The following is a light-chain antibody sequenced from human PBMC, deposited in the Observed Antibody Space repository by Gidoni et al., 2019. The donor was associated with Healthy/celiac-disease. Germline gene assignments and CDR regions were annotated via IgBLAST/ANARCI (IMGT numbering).Light chain of an antibody. CDR1: SSNIGNNY. Sequence: QSVFTQPPSVSAAPAKKVTISCSGSSSNIGNNYVSWYQQLPGTAPKLLIYDNNKRPSGIPDRFSGSKSGTSTTLGITGLQTGDEADYYCGTWDSSLSVVFGGGTKLTVL. V-gene: IGLV1-51*01. CDR2: DNN. J-gene: IGLJ2*01. CDR3: GTWDSSLSVV.